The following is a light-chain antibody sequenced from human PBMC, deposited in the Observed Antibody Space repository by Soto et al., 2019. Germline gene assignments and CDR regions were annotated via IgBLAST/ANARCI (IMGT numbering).Light chain of an antibody. Sequence: IQLTQSPSSLSASIGDRFTITCRASQDINSYLAWYQQKPGKAPNLLIYEASILQRGVPSRFSGSISGTDFTLTISSLQAEDFATYYCQQTRSYPSTFGGGTKVDIK. V-gene: IGKV1-9*01. CDR2: EAS. CDR3: QQTRSYPST. CDR1: QDINSY. J-gene: IGKJ4*01.